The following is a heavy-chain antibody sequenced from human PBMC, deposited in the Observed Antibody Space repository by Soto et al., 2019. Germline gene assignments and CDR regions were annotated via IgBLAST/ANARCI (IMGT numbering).Heavy chain of an antibody. J-gene: IGHJ6*01. CDR1: GFTFSSYA. CDR2: ISYDGSNK. D-gene: IGHD6-19*01. Sequence: GSLILSCAASGFTFSSYASHQVRQAPGKGLEWVAVISYDGSNKYYAGSVKGRFTISRDNSKNTLYLQMSSLRAEDTAVYYCARAAGQQWLVYYYFYGMDVWGHGSKVTV. CDR3: ARAAGQQWLVYYYFYGMDV. V-gene: IGHV3-30-3*01.